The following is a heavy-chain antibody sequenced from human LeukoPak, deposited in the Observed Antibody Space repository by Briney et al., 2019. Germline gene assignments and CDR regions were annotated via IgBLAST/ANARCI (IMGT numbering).Heavy chain of an antibody. CDR2: IYYSGST. Sequence: PSETLSLTCTVSGGSISSGGYYWSWIRQHPGKGLEWIGYIYYSGSTYYNPSLKSRVTISVDTSKNQFSLKLSSVTAADTAVYYCARVSSVWLHRRKDPRYYYYGMDVWGQGTTVTVSS. CDR1: GGSISSGGYY. J-gene: IGHJ6*02. V-gene: IGHV4-31*03. CDR3: ARVSSVWLHRRKDPRYYYYGMDV. D-gene: IGHD5-12*01.